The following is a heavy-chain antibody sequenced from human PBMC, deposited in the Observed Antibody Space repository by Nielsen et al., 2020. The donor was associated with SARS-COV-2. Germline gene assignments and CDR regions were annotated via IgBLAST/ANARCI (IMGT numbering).Heavy chain of an antibody. V-gene: IGHV3-30-3*01. CDR2: ISYDGSNK. CDR3: ARAIYRLTTDNWFDP. Sequence: VRQAPGKGLEWVAVISYDGSNKYYADSVKGRFTISRDNSKNTLYLQMNSLRAEDTAVYYCARAIYRLTTDNWFDPWGQGTLVTVSS. J-gene: IGHJ5*02. D-gene: IGHD4-11*01.